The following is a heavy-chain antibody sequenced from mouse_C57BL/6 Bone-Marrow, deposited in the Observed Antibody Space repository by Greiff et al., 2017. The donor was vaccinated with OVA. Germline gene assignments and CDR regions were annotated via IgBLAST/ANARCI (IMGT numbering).Heavy chain of an antibody. CDR2: IHPNSGST. CDR3: ARLDSSGSYFDY. Sequence: QVQLQQPGAELVKPGASVKLSCKASGYTFTSYWMHWVKQRPGQGLEWIGMIHPNSGSTNYNEKFKSKATLTVDKSSSTAYMQLSSLTSEDSAVYYCARLDSSGSYFDYWGQGTTLTVSS. D-gene: IGHD3-2*02. CDR1: GYTFTSYW. J-gene: IGHJ2*01. V-gene: IGHV1-64*01.